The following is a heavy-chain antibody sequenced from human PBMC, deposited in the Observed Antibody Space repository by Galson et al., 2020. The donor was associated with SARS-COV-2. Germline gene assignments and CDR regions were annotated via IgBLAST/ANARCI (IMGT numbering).Heavy chain of an antibody. J-gene: IGHJ4*02. Sequence: SCVPSGTTFSNYSMTSLRQAPGNVLESRPHTKKAGSEKYYADSVRGRFTISRDDAKNSVYLEMNNLGAEDTAVYYCARVSVTKYCCDYWGQGTLVTVSS. D-gene: IGHD4-17*01. CDR1: GTTFSNYS. CDR2: TKKAGSEK. CDR3: ARVSVTKYCCDY. V-gene: IGHV3-7*01.